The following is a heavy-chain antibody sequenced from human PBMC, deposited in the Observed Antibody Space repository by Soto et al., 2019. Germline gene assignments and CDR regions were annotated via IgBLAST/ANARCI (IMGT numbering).Heavy chain of an antibody. J-gene: IGHJ4*02. V-gene: IGHV3-30*03. D-gene: IGHD2-2*01. CDR3: ASENPVVPAPRY. Sequence: QPGGSLRLSCAASGFTFSSYGMHWGRQAPGKGLEWVAVISYDGSNKYYADSVKGRFTISRDNSKNTLYLQMNSLRAEDTAVYYCASENPVVPAPRYWGQGTLVTVSS. CDR2: ISYDGSNK. CDR1: GFTFSSYG.